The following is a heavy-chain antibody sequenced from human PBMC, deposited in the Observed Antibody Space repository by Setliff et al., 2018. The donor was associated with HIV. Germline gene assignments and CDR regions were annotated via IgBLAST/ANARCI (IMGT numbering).Heavy chain of an antibody. CDR3: TRGRVVVIAAVKYYYYLDV. V-gene: IGHV1-8*02. CDR2: MNPNSGNT. J-gene: IGHJ6*03. D-gene: IGHD2-21*01. Sequence: ASVKVSCKSSGYNFTTYDINWVRQATGQGPEWMGWMNPNSGNTGYAQNFQGRITMTRNTSISTAYMELSSLRSDDTAVYYCTRGRVVVIAAVKYYYYLDVWGKGTTVTVSS. CDR1: GYNFTTYD.